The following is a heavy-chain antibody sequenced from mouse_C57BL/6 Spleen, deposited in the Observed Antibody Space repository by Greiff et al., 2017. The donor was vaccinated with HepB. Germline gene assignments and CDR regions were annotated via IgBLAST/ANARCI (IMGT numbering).Heavy chain of an antibody. J-gene: IGHJ3*01. CDR2: INPSSGYT. Sequence: VQLQQSGAELAKPGASVKLSCKASGYTFTSYWMHWVKQRPGQGLEWIGYINPSSGYTKYNQKFKDKATLTADKSSSTAYMQRSSLTYEDSAVYYCARHEANDLAWFAYWGQGTLVTVSA. CDR1: GYTFTSYW. V-gene: IGHV1-7*01. CDR3: ARHEANDLAWFAY. D-gene: IGHD3-2*02.